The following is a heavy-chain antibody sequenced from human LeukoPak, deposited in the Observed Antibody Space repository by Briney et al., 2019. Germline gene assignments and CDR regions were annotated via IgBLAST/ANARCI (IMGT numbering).Heavy chain of an antibody. CDR1: GGSISSGGYY. J-gene: IGHJ6*02. Sequence: PSETLSLTCTVSGGSISSGGYYWSWIRQHPGKGLEWIGYIYYSGSTYYNPSLKSRVTISVDTSKNQFSLKLSSVTAADTAVYYCARDWLTKGTRGPRNYYYGMDVWGQGTTVTVSS. CDR2: IYYSGST. CDR3: ARDWLTKGTRGPRNYYYGMDV. V-gene: IGHV4-31*03. D-gene: IGHD1-1*01.